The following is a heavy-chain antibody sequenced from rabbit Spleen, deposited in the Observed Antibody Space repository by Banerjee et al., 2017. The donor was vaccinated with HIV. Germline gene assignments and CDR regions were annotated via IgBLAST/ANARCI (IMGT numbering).Heavy chain of an antibody. CDR2: IDTGSRDFT. CDR1: GFDFSNYNF. D-gene: IGHD4-2*01. J-gene: IGHJ4*01. CDR3: ARDAGTYDYIDVVFSL. Sequence: LMEYGGDLVQPGASLTLTCTASGFDFSNYNFMCWVRQAPGKGLEWIACIDTGSRDFTYYASWAKGRFTISKTSSTTVTLQMTGLTAADTATYFCARDAGTYDYIDVVFSLWGPGTLVTVS. V-gene: IGHV1S40*01.